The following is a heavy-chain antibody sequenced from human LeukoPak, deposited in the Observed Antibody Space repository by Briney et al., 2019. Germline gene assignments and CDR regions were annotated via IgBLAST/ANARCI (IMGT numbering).Heavy chain of an antibody. V-gene: IGHV1-18*01. Sequence: ASVKVSCKASGYTFTSYGISWVRQAPGQGREWMGWISAYNGNTNYAQKLQGRVTMTTDTSTSTAYMALRSLRSDDTAVYYCARNPWIAAAGTGAFDYWGQGTLVTVSS. D-gene: IGHD6-13*01. CDR1: GYTFTSYG. CDR3: ARNPWIAAAGTGAFDY. CDR2: ISAYNGNT. J-gene: IGHJ4*02.